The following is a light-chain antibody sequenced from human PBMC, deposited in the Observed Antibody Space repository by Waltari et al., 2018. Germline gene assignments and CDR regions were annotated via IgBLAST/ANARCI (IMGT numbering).Light chain of an antibody. CDR1: SSDVGGYNH. CDR3: CSYAGSYV. CDR2: DVS. J-gene: IGLJ1*01. Sequence: QSALTQPRSVSGSPGQSVTLPCTGTSSDVGGYNHVSWYQQHPGKAPKLMIYDVSKRPSGVPDRFSGSKSGNTASLTISGLQAEDEADYYCCSYAGSYVFGTGTKVTVL. V-gene: IGLV2-11*01.